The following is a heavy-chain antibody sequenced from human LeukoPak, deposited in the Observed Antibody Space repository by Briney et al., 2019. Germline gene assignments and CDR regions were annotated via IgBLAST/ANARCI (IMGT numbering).Heavy chain of an antibody. D-gene: IGHD3-10*01. CDR2: IRYDGSNK. CDR3: AREGLDYGSGSYYGVGY. Sequence: GGSLRLSCAASGFTFSSYGMHWVRQAPGKGLEWVAFIRYDGSNKYYADSVKGRFTISRDNAKNSLYLQMNSLRAEDTAVYYCAREGLDYGSGSYYGVGYWGQGTLVTVSS. J-gene: IGHJ4*02. CDR1: GFTFSSYG. V-gene: IGHV3-30*02.